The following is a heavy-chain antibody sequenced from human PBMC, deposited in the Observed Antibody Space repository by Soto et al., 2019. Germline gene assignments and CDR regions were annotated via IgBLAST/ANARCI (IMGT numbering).Heavy chain of an antibody. CDR2: ISYDGSNK. V-gene: IGHV3-30*03. J-gene: IGHJ4*02. Sequence: GGSLRLSCAASGFTFSSYGMHWVRQAPGKGLEWVAVISYDGSNKYYADSVKGRFTISRDNAKNSLYLQMNSLRAEDTAVYYCAREGGYSYGYHYWGQGTLVTVSS. CDR3: AREGGYSYGYHY. D-gene: IGHD5-18*01. CDR1: GFTFSSYG.